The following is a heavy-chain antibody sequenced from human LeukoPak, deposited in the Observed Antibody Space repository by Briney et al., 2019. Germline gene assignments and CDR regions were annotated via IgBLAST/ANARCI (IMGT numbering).Heavy chain of an antibody. CDR2: ISLSGRFI. CDR1: GFNFSAFS. J-gene: IGHJ4*02. D-gene: IGHD1-26*01. CDR3: AREARATPGF. Sequence: PGGSLRLSCGASGFNFSAFSMSWVRQAPGKGLEWVASISLSGRFIYYADSLKGRFTISRDNAKNSVHLQVNSLRAEDTAVYYCAREARATPGFWGQGTVVTVSS. V-gene: IGHV3-21*04.